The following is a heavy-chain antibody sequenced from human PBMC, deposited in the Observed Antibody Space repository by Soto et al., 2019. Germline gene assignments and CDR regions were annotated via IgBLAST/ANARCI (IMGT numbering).Heavy chain of an antibody. CDR1: GGTFSSYT. CDR2: IIPILGIA. D-gene: IGHD2-2*01. J-gene: IGHJ3*02. Sequence: QVQLVQSGAEVKKPGSSVKVSCKASGGTFSSYTISWVLQAPGQELEWMGRIIPILGIANYAQKFQGRVTITADKSTSTAYMELSSLRSEDTAVDYCARTLVYCSSTSCPDAFDIWGQGTMVTVSS. CDR3: ARTLVYCSSTSCPDAFDI. V-gene: IGHV1-69*02.